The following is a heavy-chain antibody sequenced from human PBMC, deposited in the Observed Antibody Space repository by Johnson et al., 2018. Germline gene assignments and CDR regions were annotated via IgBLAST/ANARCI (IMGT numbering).Heavy chain of an antibody. Sequence: EVQLVESGGGLIPPGGSLRLSCAASGFSVSSNYISWVRQAPRKGLEWVSVIYSGGTTFYADSVKGRFNISRDNARNTLYPQMNSLGADDTAVYYSAKRMSPTTRRWEAFDIWGQGTMVTVSS. D-gene: IGHD1-26*01. J-gene: IGHJ3*02. V-gene: IGHV3-53*01. CDR1: GFSVSSNY. CDR2: IYSGGTT. CDR3: AKRMSPTTRRWEAFDI.